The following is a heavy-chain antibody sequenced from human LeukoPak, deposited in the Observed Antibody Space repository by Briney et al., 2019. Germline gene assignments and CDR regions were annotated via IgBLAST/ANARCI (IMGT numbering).Heavy chain of an antibody. CDR1: GFTFSSYD. CDR3: ARGVRAAAVLTNWFDP. CDR2: IGTAGDT. J-gene: IGHJ5*02. D-gene: IGHD6-13*01. Sequence: GGSLRLSCAASGFTFSSYDMHWVRQATGKGLEWVSAIGTAGDTYYPGSVKGRFTISRENAKNSLYPQMNSLRAGDTAVYYCARGVRAAAVLTNWFDPWGQGTLVTVSS. V-gene: IGHV3-13*01.